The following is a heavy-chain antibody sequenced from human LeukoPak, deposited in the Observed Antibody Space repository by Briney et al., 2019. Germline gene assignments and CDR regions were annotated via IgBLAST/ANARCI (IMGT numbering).Heavy chain of an antibody. CDR2: ISGSGGST. V-gene: IGHV3-23*01. CDR1: GFTFSSYG. J-gene: IGHJ5*01. CDR3: ARAGYYYGSGTYYNERHNWIDS. D-gene: IGHD3-10*01. Sequence: GGTLRLSCAASGFTFSSYGMSWVRQAPGKGLEWVSAISGSGGSTYYADSVKGRFTISRDNSKNTMYLQINSLRVEDTAVYYCARAGYYYGSGTYYNERHNWIDSWGQGTRVTVSS.